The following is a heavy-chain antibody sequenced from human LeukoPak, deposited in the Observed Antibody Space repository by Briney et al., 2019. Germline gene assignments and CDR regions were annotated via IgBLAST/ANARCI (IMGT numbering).Heavy chain of an antibody. CDR1: GGSISSYY. J-gene: IGHJ4*02. CDR2: IYTSGST. Sequence: PSETLSLTCTVSGGSISSYYWSWIRQPAGKGLEWIGRIYTSGSTNYNPSLKSRVTMSVDTSKNQFSLKLSSVTAADTAVYYCARSRDRGIAAAGTEGELFDYWGQGTLVTVSS. V-gene: IGHV4-4*07. D-gene: IGHD6-13*01. CDR3: ARSRDRGIAAAGTEGELFDY.